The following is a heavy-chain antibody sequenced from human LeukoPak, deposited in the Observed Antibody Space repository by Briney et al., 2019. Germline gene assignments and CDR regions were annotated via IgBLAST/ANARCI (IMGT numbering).Heavy chain of an antibody. CDR3: ARGQYRYAVDY. CDR1: GYTFTRYY. V-gene: IGHV1-2*02. J-gene: IGHJ4*02. CDR2: INPNSGDT. D-gene: IGHD5-18*01. Sequence: ASVKVSCKASGYTFTRYYMHWVRQAPGQGLEWMGWINPNSGDTTFAQKFQDRGTMTRDTSISTAYMELSSLTSDDTAVYYCARGQYRYAVDYWGQGTLVTVSS.